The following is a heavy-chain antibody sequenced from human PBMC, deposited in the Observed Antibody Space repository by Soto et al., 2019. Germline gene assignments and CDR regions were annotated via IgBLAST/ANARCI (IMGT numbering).Heavy chain of an antibody. CDR3: ARDSGSEIITIFGVVITRPDDAFDI. D-gene: IGHD3-3*01. CDR2: ISGSGGST. CDR1: GFTFSSYA. J-gene: IGHJ3*02. V-gene: IGHV3-23*01. Sequence: GGSLRLSCAASGFTFSSYAMSWVRQATGKGLEWVSAISGSGGSTYYADSVKGRFTISRDNSKNTLYLQMNSLRAEDTAVYYCARDSGSEIITIFGVVITRPDDAFDIWGQGTMVTVSS.